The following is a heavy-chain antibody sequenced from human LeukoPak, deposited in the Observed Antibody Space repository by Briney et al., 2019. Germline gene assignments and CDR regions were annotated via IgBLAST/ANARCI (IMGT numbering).Heavy chain of an antibody. J-gene: IGHJ4*02. Sequence: ASVKVSCKASGYTFTGYYMHWVRQAPGQGLEWMGWINPNSGGTNYAQKFQGRVTMTRDTSISTAYMELSRLRSDDTAVYYCARRVRGYSGYEHFDYWGQGTLVTVSS. V-gene: IGHV1-2*02. D-gene: IGHD5-12*01. CDR2: INPNSGGT. CDR3: ARRVRGYSGYEHFDY. CDR1: GYTFTGYY.